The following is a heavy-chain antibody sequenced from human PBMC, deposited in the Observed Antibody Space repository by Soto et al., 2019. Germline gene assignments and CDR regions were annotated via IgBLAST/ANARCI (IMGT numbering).Heavy chain of an antibody. V-gene: IGHV4-30-4*01. CDR1: GGSISSGDYY. J-gene: IGHJ4*02. CDR2: IYYSGST. Sequence: SETLSLTCTVSGGSISSGDYYWSWIRQPPGKGLEWIGYIYYSGSTYYNPSLKSRVTISVDTSKNQFSLKLSSVTAADTAVYYCDRYERGTHHLDYWGQGTLVTVSS. CDR3: DRYERGTHHLDY. D-gene: IGHD3-10*01.